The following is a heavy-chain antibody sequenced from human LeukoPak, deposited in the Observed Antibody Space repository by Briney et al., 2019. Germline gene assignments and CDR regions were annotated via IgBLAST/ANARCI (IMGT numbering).Heavy chain of an antibody. CDR3: ARRPQAAMVDY. Sequence: PSETLSLTCTVSGGSTSSSSYYWGWIRQPPGKGLEWIGSIYYSGSTYYNPSPKSRVTISVDTSKNQFSLKLSSVTAADAAVYYCARRPQAAMVDYWGQGTLVTVSS. V-gene: IGHV4-39*01. D-gene: IGHD5-18*01. CDR2: IYYSGST. J-gene: IGHJ4*02. CDR1: GGSTSSSSYY.